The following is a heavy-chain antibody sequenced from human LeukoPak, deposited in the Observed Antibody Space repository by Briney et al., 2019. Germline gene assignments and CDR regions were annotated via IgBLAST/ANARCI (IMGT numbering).Heavy chain of an antibody. D-gene: IGHD5-18*01. Sequence: SETLSLTCSVSGGSISSSSSYWGWIRQPPGKGLEWIGSIYYSGSSFDNPALKSRVTISVDTSKNQFSLKLSSVTAADTAVYYCARPTKRGYSYGYESVLGYWGQGTLVTVSS. CDR2: IYYSGSS. CDR3: ARPTKRGYSYGYESVLGY. V-gene: IGHV4-39*01. CDR1: GGSISSSSSY. J-gene: IGHJ4*02.